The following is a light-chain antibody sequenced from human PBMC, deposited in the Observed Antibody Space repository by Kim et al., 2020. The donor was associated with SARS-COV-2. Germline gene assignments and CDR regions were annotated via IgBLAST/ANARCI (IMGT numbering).Light chain of an antibody. V-gene: IGKV1-33*01. CDR2: DAS. J-gene: IGKJ5*01. CDR3: QQYDDLGT. CDR1: QHISNY. Sequence: ASVGDRVPITRQSSQHISNYLILYQEKPEKAPRLLIYDASNLETAVPARFSGSGSGTDFTFTISSLQPEAIATYYCQQYDDLGTFCQGTRLEIK.